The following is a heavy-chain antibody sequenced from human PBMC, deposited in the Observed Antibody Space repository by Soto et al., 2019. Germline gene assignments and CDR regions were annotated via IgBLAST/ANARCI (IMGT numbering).Heavy chain of an antibody. CDR2: IYSGGST. Sequence: EVQLVESGGGLVQPGGSLRLSCAASGFTVTRNYMTWVRQAPGKGLEWVSVIYSGGSTYYADSVKGRFSISRDNSKNTLYLQMNSLRAEDTAVYYCARSGGNYGFDPWGQGTLVTVSS. CDR1: GFTVTRNY. V-gene: IGHV3-66*01. J-gene: IGHJ5*02. CDR3: ARSGGNYGFDP. D-gene: IGHD4-4*01.